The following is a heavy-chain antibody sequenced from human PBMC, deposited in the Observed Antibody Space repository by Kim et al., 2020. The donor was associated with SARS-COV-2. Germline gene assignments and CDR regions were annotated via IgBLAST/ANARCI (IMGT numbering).Heavy chain of an antibody. Sequence: SETLSLTCAVYGGSFSGYYWSWIRQPPGKGLEWIGEINHSGSTNYNPSLKSRVTISVDTSKNQFSLKLSSVTAADTAVYYCARLGSRGTNYYYYYYGMDV. CDR3: ARLGSRGTNYYYYYYGMDV. D-gene: IGHD2-2*01. V-gene: IGHV4-34*01. CDR1: GGSFSGYY. CDR2: INHSGST. J-gene: IGHJ6*01.